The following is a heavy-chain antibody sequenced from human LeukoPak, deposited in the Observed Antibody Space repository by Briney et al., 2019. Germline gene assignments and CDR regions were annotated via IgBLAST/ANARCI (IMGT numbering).Heavy chain of an antibody. D-gene: IGHD3-22*01. J-gene: IGHJ4*02. V-gene: IGHV1-18*01. CDR2: ISAYNGNT. CDR3: ARAGPMTPFDY. Sequence: ASVKASCKGSGYTFNSHGFSWVRQAPGQGLEWMGWISAYNGNTKYAQKFQGRDTMTTDTSASTAYMELRSLRSEDTAVYYCARAGPMTPFDYWGQGTLVTVSS. CDR1: GYTFNSHG.